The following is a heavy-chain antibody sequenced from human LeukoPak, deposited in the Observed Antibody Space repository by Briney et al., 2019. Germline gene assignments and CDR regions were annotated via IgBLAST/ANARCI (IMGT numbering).Heavy chain of an antibody. CDR2: ISYDGSNK. D-gene: IGHD6-13*01. Sequence: GGSLRLSCAASGFTFSSYGMHWVRQAPGKGLEWVAVISYDGSNKYYADSVKGRFTISRDNSKNTLYLQMNSLRAEDTAVYYCAKDRKSSSWNYYGMDVWGQGTTVTVSS. V-gene: IGHV3-30*18. CDR3: AKDRKSSSWNYYGMDV. CDR1: GFTFSSYG. J-gene: IGHJ6*02.